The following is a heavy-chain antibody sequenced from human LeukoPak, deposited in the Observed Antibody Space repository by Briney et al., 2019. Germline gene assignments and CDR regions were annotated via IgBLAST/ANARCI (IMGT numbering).Heavy chain of an antibody. CDR3: ARRGYTYGYTY. D-gene: IGHD5-18*01. CDR2: INHSGST. V-gene: IGHV4-34*01. Sequence: TSETLSLTCAVYGESFSGYYWSWIRQPPGKGLEWIGEINHSGSTNYNPSLKSRVTISVDTSKNQFSLNLSSVTAADTAVYYCARRGYTYGYTYWGQGTLVTVSS. CDR1: GESFSGYY. J-gene: IGHJ4*02.